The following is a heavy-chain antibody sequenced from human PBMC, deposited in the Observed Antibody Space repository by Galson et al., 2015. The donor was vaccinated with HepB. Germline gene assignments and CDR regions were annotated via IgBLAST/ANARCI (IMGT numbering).Heavy chain of an antibody. CDR1: GFTLSSDA. CDR2: SNGDGDKT. D-gene: IGHD3-16*01. V-gene: IGHV3-23*01. Sequence: SLRLSCAASGFTLSSDAMSWVRQAPGKGLEWVAGSNGDGDKTYYGDSVKGRFTISRDNSKNTLYLQIHSLRAEDTAIYYCARVAPISNYVSDWGQGILVTVSS. J-gene: IGHJ4*02. CDR3: ARVAPISNYVSD.